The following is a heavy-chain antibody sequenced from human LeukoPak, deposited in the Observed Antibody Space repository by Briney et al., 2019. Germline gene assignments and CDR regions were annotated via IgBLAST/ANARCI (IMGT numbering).Heavy chain of an antibody. J-gene: IGHJ4*02. CDR3: ATVQPEYYYDSSGYPYYFDY. Sequence: GGSLRLSCAASGFTFSSYWMGWVRQAPGKGLEWVANIKQDGSEKYYVDSVKGRFTISRDNAKNSLYLQMNSLRAEDTAVYYCATVQPEYYYDSSGYPYYFDYWGQGTLVTVSS. V-gene: IGHV3-7*01. CDR2: IKQDGSEK. CDR1: GFTFSSYW. D-gene: IGHD3-22*01.